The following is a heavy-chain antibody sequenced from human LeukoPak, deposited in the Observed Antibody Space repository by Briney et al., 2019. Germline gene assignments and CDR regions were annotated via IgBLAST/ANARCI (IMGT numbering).Heavy chain of an antibody. CDR1: GFTFTNYA. CDR3: AKPPNYGAYYYGMDV. Sequence: GGSLRLSCAASGFTFTNYAMSWVRQAPGKGLEWVSAISYNGGSTYYSDSVKGRLTISRDNSKNTVYLQMNSLRAEDTAVYYCAKPPNYGAYYYGMDVWGKGTTVTVSS. D-gene: IGHD4/OR15-4a*01. J-gene: IGHJ6*04. CDR2: ISYNGGST. V-gene: IGHV3-23*01.